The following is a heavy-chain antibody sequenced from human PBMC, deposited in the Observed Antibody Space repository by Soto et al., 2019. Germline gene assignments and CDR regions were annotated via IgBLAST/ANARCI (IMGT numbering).Heavy chain of an antibody. CDR3: VLSIAVAGHDYYFDY. D-gene: IGHD6-19*01. Sequence: QVPLVQSGAEVKKPGSSVKVSCKASGGTFSSYTISWVRQAPGQGLEWMGRIIPILGIANYAQKFQGRVTITADKSTSTAYMELSSLRSEDTAVYYSVLSIAVAGHDYYFDYWGQGTLVTVSS. CDR1: GGTFSSYT. J-gene: IGHJ4*02. CDR2: IIPILGIA. V-gene: IGHV1-69*02.